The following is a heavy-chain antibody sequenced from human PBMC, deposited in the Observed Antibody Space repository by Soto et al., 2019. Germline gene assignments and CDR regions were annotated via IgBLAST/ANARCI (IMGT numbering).Heavy chain of an antibody. J-gene: IGHJ4*02. Sequence: QVQLQQWGAGLLKPSETLSLTCAAYGGSFGAYYWTWIRQPPGKGLEWIGEINHSGSTNYNPSLEGRVTISVDTSKNQFSLKLSSVTAADTAVYYCARGTNLRWFDWGQGTLVTVSS. CDR3: ARGTNLRWFD. CDR1: GGSFGAYY. CDR2: INHSGST. V-gene: IGHV4-34*01. D-gene: IGHD3-10*01.